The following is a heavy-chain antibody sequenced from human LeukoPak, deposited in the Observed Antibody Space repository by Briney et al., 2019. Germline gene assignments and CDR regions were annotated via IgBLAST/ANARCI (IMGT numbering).Heavy chain of an antibody. D-gene: IGHD3-3*01. V-gene: IGHV3-7*01. CDR3: AGLRYHDFWSGYYTFDY. Sequence: PGGSLRLSCAASGFTFSSYWMSWFRQAPGKGLEWVANIKQDGSEKYYVDSVKGRFTISRDNAKNSLNLQMNSLRAEDTAVYYCAGLRYHDFWSGYYTFDYWGQGTLVTVSS. CDR1: GFTFSSYW. J-gene: IGHJ4*02. CDR2: IKQDGSEK.